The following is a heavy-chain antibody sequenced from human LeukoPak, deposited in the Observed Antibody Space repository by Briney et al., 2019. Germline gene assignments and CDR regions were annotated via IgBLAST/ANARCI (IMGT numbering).Heavy chain of an antibody. V-gene: IGHV3-15*07. Sequence: GGSLRLSCAASGFTFSNAWMNWVRQAPGKGLEWVGRIKSKTDGGTTDYAAPVKGRFTISRDDSKNTLYLQMNSLRAEDTAVYYCARETGYYFDYWGQGMLVTVSS. CDR1: GFTFSNAW. J-gene: IGHJ4*02. D-gene: IGHD3-9*01. CDR2: IKSKTDGGTT. CDR3: ARETGYYFDY.